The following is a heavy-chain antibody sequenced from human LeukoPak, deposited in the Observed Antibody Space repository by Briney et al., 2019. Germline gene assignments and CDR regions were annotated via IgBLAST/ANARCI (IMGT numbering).Heavy chain of an antibody. CDR2: IYASGNTDYNPSRT. D-gene: IGHD1-26*01. J-gene: IGHJ4*02. CDR3: ARMYSGSYGGIDF. Sequence: SETLSLTCTVSGGSFTSYYWSWIRQPAGKGLEWIGRIYASGNTDYNPSRTNYNPSLKSRVTMSVDTFKNQFSLKLTSVTAADTAVYYCARMYSGSYGGIDFWGQGTLVTVSS. CDR1: GGSFTSYY. V-gene: IGHV4-4*07.